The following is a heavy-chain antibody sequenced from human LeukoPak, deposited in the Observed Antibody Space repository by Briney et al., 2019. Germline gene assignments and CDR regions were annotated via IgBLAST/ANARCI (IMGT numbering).Heavy chain of an antibody. V-gene: IGHV4-4*07. CDR1: GGSISSYY. D-gene: IGHD3-3*01. J-gene: IGHJ6*03. CDR2: IYTSGST. CDR3: AREAEERRSGYYSPTYYYYYYMDV. Sequence: SETLSLTCTVSGGSISSYYWSWLRQPAGKGLEWIGRIYTSGSTNYNPSLKSRVTMSVDTSKNQFSLKLSSVTAADTAVYYCAREAEERRSGYYSPTYYYYYYMDVRGKGTTVTVSS.